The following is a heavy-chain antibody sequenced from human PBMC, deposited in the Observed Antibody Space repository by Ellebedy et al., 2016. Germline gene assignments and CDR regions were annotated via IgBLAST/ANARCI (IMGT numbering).Heavy chain of an antibody. CDR2: IYPGDSDT. J-gene: IGHJ3*02. D-gene: IGHD3-10*01. CDR3: ARRRSDAFDI. V-gene: IGHV5-51*01. Sequence: GESLKISCKGSGYPFASYWIGWVRQMPGKGPEWMGIIYPGDSDTTYSPSFQGQVTISADKSISTAYLQWSSLKASDTAIYYCARRRSDAFDIWGQGTMVTVSS. CDR1: GYPFASYW.